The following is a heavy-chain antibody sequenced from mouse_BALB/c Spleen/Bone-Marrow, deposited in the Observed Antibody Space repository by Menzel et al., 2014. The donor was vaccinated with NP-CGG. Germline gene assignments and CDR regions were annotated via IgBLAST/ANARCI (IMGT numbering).Heavy chain of an antibody. CDR2: ILPGSGST. V-gene: IGHV1-9*01. CDR1: GYTFSSYW. Sequence: QVQLKESGAELMKPGASVKISCKATGYTFSSYWIEWVKQRPGHGLEWIGEILPGSGSTIYNEKFKGKATFTADTSSNTAYMQLSSLTSEDSAVYYCAREDYYGSSYVDYWGQGTTLTVSS. D-gene: IGHD1-1*01. J-gene: IGHJ2*01. CDR3: AREDYYGSSYVDY.